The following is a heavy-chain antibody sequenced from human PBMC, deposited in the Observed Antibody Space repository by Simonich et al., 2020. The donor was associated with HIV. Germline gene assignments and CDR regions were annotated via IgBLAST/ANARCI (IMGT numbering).Heavy chain of an antibody. D-gene: IGHD3-16*01. J-gene: IGHJ3*02. CDR1: GGTFSSNA. V-gene: IGHV1-69*10. CDR2: SSPILGKA. CDR3: ASLGAPHAFDI. Sequence: QVQLVQSGAEVKKPGSSVKVSCKASGGTFSSNAFTWVRQAPGQGLEWRGGSSPILGKANYAQKFQGRVTITADKSTSTAYMELSSLRSEDTAVYFCASLGAPHAFDIWGQGTMVTVSS.